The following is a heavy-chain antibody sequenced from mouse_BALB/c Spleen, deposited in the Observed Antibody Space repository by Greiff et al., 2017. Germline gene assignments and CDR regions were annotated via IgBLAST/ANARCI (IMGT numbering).Heavy chain of an antibody. V-gene: IGHV5-12-1*01. CDR3: ARHGNYSSWFAY. CDR1: GFAFSSYD. D-gene: IGHD2-1*01. J-gene: IGHJ3*01. CDR2: ISSGGGST. Sequence: EVKVVESGGGLVKPGGSLKLSCAASGFAFSSYDMSWVRQTPEKRLEWVAYISSGGGSTYYPDTVKGRFTISRDNAKNTLYLQMSSLKSEDTAMYYCARHGNYSSWFAYWGQGTLVTVSA.